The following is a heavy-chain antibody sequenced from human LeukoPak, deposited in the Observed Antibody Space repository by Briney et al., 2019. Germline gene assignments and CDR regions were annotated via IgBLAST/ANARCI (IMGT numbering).Heavy chain of an antibody. CDR1: GGSFSGYY. D-gene: IGHD3-10*01. CDR2: INHSGST. CDR3: ARTGYYASGSSYYYGMDV. J-gene: IGHJ6*02. V-gene: IGHV4-34*01. Sequence: SETLSLICAVYGGSFSGYYWSWIRQPPGKGLEWIGEINHSGSTNYNPSLESRVTISIDTSKNQFSLKVNSLTAADTAVYYCARTGYYASGSSYYYGMDVWGQGTTVTVSS.